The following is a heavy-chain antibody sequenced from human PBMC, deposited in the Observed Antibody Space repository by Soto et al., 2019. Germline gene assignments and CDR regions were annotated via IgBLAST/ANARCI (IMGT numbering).Heavy chain of an antibody. CDR3: ARGSFSSSSSWFDP. V-gene: IGHV4-31*03. CDR1: GGTISSGGYY. J-gene: IGHJ5*02. Sequence: SETLSLTCTVSGGTISSGGYYWSWIRQHPGKGLEWIGYIYYSGRTYYNPSLHSRVSIAVDTTENQFSLKLTSVTAADTSVYYCARGSFSSSSSWFDPWGRGTLVTVSS. D-gene: IGHD6-6*01. CDR2: IYYSGRT.